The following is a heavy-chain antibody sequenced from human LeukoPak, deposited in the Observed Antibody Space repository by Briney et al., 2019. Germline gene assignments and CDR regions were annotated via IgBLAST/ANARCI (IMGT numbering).Heavy chain of an antibody. J-gene: IGHJ4*02. CDR2: ISYDESNK. V-gene: IGHV3-30-3*01. CDR1: GFTFSSYA. D-gene: IGHD3-22*01. Sequence: TGGSLRLSCAASGFTFSSYAMPWVRQAPGKGLEWVAVISYDESNKYYADSVKGRFTISRDNSKNTLYLQMNSLRAEDTAVYYCASFQTYDSSGYYGGYYFDYWGQGTLVTVSS. CDR3: ASFQTYDSSGYYGGYYFDY.